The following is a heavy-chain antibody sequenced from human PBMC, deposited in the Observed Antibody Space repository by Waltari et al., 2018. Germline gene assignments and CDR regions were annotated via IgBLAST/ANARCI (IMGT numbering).Heavy chain of an antibody. J-gene: IGHJ4*02. Sequence: EVQLVESGGGLVQPGRSLRLSCAASGFTFRSYWMSWVRQAPGKGLEWVANIKQDGSEKYYVDSVKGRFTISRDNAKNSLYLQMNSLRAEDTAVYYCARVGSKIPRWGQGTLVTVSS. CDR2: IKQDGSEK. CDR1: GFTFRSYW. V-gene: IGHV3-7*03. D-gene: IGHD4-4*01. CDR3: ARVGSKIPR.